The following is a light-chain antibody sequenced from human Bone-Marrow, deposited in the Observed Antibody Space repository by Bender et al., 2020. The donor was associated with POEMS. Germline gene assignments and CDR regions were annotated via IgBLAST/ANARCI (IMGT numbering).Light chain of an antibody. CDR1: SSDVGGHDL. J-gene: IGLJ3*02. CDR3: CSYAGSNTLV. Sequence: QPALTQPASVSGSPGQSVTIACTGSSSDVGGHDLVSWYQHHPGKAPKLIIYDFTKRPSGVPDRFSGSKSGNTASLTISGLQPDHEADYYCCSYAGSNTLVFGGGTKVTVL. CDR2: DFT. V-gene: IGLV2-23*02.